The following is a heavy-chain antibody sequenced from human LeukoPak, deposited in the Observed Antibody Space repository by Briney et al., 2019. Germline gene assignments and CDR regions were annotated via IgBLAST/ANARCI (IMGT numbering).Heavy chain of an antibody. D-gene: IGHD1-26*01. Sequence: ASVKVSCKASGGTFSSYAISWVRQAPGQGLEWMGGIIPIFGTANYAQKFQGRVTITADESTSTAYMELSSLRSEDTAVYYCARDLPRGHYYGMDVWGQGTTVTVSS. CDR3: ARDLPRGHYYGMDV. CDR2: IIPIFGTA. V-gene: IGHV1-69*13. CDR1: GGTFSSYA. J-gene: IGHJ6*02.